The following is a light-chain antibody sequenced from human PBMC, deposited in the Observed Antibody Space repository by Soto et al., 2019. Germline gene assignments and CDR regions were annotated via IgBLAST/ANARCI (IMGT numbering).Light chain of an antibody. CDR1: TGTVTSGHY. Sequence: QAVVTQEPSLTVSPGGTVTLPCGSSTGTVTSGHYPYWFQVKPGQAPRTLLYDINNKHSWTPARFSGSLLGGKAALTLSGAQPEDEADYYCMLSYSGPSIFGGGTQLTVL. J-gene: IGLJ7*01. CDR2: DIN. CDR3: MLSYSGPSI. V-gene: IGLV7-46*01.